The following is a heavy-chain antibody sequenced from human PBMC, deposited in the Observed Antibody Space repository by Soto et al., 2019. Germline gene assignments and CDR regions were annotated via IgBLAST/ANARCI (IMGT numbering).Heavy chain of an antibody. CDR2: ISYDGSNK. V-gene: IGHV3-30-3*01. J-gene: IGHJ4*02. D-gene: IGHD3-22*01. CDR3: ARDLTTMIVSDY. CDR1: GFTFSSYA. Sequence: QVQLVESGGGVVQPGRSLRLSCAASGFTFSSYAMHWVRQAPGKGLEWVAVISYDGSNKYYADSVKGRFTISRDNSKNTLYLQMNSLRAEDTAVYYCARDLTTMIVSDYWGQGTLVTVSS.